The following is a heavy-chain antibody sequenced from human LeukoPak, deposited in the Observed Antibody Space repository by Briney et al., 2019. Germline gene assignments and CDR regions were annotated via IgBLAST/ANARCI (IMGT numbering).Heavy chain of an antibody. CDR1: GASISGSNGYY. D-gene: IGHD1-26*01. V-gene: IGHV4-39*01. CDR2: IHYSGTT. CDR3: ARQSVGTASIYYFAY. J-gene: IGHJ4*02. Sequence: PSETLSLTCAVSGASISGSNGYYWGWIPQPPGKGLEWISSIHYSGTTHYNPFVKSRVSIFIDTSNNQFSLNLNFVTAADTAVYYCARQSVGTASIYYFAYWGQGILVTVSS.